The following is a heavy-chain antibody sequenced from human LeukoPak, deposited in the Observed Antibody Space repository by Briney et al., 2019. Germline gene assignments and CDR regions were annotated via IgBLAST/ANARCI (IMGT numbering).Heavy chain of an antibody. CDR3: ARDLAKVGFGFYYYYGMDV. J-gene: IGHJ6*02. V-gene: IGHV3-21*01. D-gene: IGHD3-10*01. Sequence: PGGSLRLSCAASGFTFSSYSMNWVRQAPGKGLEWVSSISSSSSYIYYADSVKGRFTISRDNAKNSLYLQMNSLRAEDTAVYYCARDLAKVGFGFYYYYGMDVWGQGTTVTVSS. CDR1: GFTFSSYS. CDR2: ISSSSSYI.